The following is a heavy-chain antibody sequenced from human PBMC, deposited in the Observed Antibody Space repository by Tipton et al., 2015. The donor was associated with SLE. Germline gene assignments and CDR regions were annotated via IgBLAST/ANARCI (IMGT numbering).Heavy chain of an antibody. CDR3: ATDFRAVAGRFFYYYMDV. V-gene: IGHV4-61*02. J-gene: IGHJ6*03. CDR1: GVSITNYHSY. D-gene: IGHD6-13*01. CDR2: IYFPGRT. Sequence: TLSLTCSVSGVSITNYHSYWDWFRQTAGKGLEWIGRIYFPGRTYYNPSVTSRVTIALDTSKNEFSLEMTSVTTADTGVYYCATDFRAVAGRFFYYYMDVWGKGTTVTV.